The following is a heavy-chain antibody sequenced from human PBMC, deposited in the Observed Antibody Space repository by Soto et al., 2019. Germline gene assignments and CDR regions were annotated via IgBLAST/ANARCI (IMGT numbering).Heavy chain of an antibody. V-gene: IGHV3-21*01. CDR3: ARESSSWFYLMDV. Sequence: GGSLRLSCAASGFTFSSYSMSWVRQAPGKGLEWVSSISSGSSYIYDADSVKGRCTISRDNAKSSLYLQMNSLRVEDTAVYYCARESSSWFYLMDVWGQGTTVTVSS. CDR2: ISSGSSYI. J-gene: IGHJ6*02. D-gene: IGHD6-13*01. CDR1: GFTFSSYS.